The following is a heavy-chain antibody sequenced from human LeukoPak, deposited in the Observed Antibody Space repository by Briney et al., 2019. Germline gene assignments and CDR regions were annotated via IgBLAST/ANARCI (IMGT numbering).Heavy chain of an antibody. CDR1: VYSISGAYY. J-gene: IGHJ5*02. CDR2: IYHSGNT. CDR3: ARLGCIGGSCYHGDWFDP. V-gene: IGHV4-38-2*01. D-gene: IGHD2-15*01. Sequence: PSETLSLTCAVSVYSISGAYYWGWIRQPPGKGLEWIGSIYHSGNTYYNPSLKSRITMSVDTSKNQFSLKLSSVTAADTAVYYCARLGCIGGSCYHGDWFDPWGQGTLVTVSS.